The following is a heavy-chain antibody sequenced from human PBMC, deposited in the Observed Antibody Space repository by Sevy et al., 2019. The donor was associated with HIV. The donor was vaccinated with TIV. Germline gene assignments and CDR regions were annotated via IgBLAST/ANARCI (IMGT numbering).Heavy chain of an antibody. CDR2: IYFTGNT. J-gene: IGHJ4*02. CDR3: ARESTTRPRVLDY. V-gene: IGHV4-59*01. Sequence: ETLSLTCSVSGGSISSYFWTWVRQSPGKGLEWIGNIYFTGNTDYSPSLKSRVTLSLDTSKSQFSLTLKSVTAADTAIYFCARESTTRPRVLDYWGQGTLVTVSS. D-gene: IGHD1-1*01. CDR1: GGSISSYF.